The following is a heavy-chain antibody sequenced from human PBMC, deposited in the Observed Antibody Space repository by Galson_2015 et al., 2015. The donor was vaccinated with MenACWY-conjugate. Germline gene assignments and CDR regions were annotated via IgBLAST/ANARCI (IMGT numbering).Heavy chain of an antibody. J-gene: IGHJ5*02. CDR3: VRDPKLSRRLLPFDP. V-gene: IGHV7-4-1*02. D-gene: IGHD4-23*01. CDR1: GYTFTAYA. CDR2: INTNTGNT. Sequence: SVKVSCKASGYTFTAYAINWVRQAPGQGLEWLGWINTNTGNTKYAQGFKGRFVFSLDNSVSTAYLQINSLKAEDTAIYYCVRDPKLSRRLLPFDPRGQGTLDTVSS.